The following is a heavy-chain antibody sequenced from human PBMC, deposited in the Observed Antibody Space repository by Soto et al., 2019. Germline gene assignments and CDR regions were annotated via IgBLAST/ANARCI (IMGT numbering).Heavy chain of an antibody. D-gene: IGHD4-17*01. J-gene: IGHJ4*02. V-gene: IGHV1-3*01. CDR2: ISGGSGNT. Sequence: GASVTVSCKSSGYTFTRYTIHWIRQAPGQRLEWMGWISGGSGNTKYSQKFQDRVTITRDTSASTAYVELSSLRSEDTAVYYCARDPVLDYWGQGTPVTVSS. CDR3: ARDPVLDY. CDR1: GYTFTRYT.